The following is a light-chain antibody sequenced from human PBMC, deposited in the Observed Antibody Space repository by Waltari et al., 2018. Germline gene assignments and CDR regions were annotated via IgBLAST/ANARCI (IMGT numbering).Light chain of an antibody. J-gene: IGLJ3*02. CDR3: SSHTTSSIWV. CDR1: SSHVGGSHF. V-gene: IGLV2-14*01. CDR2: GVS. Sequence: QSALTQPASVSGSLGQSITISCTGTSSHVGGSHFVSWYQQDPGKAPKLMIYGVSNRPSGVSNRFSGSKSGNTASLTISGLQAEDEADYYCSSHTTSSIWVFGGGTKVTVL.